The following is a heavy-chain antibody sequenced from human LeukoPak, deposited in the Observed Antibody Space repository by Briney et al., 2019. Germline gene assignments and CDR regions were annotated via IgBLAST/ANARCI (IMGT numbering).Heavy chain of an antibody. CDR3: TRAYCGGDCYFQH. CDR2: IRSKAYGGTT. CDR1: GFSIGDYA. Sequence: PGGSLRLSCTASGFSIGDYAMSWVRQAPGRGLEWVVFIRSKAYGGTTEYAGSVKGRFTISRDDSKSIAYLQMNSLKTEDTAVYYCTRAYCGGDCYFQHWGQGTLATVSS. V-gene: IGHV3-49*04. D-gene: IGHD2-21*02. J-gene: IGHJ1*01.